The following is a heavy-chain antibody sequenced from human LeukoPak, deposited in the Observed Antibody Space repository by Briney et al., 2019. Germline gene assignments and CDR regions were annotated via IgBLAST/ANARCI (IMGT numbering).Heavy chain of an antibody. CDR1: GYTFTSYG. CDR2: ISAYNGNT. D-gene: IGHD1-26*01. CDR3: ARERGIVGATTVDY. J-gene: IGHJ4*02. V-gene: IGHV1-18*01. Sequence: ASVKVSCKASGYTFTSYGISWVRQAPGQGLEWMGWISAYNGNTNYAQKLQGRVTMTTDTSTSTAYMELRSLRSDDTAAYYCARERGIVGATTVDYWGQGTLVTVSS.